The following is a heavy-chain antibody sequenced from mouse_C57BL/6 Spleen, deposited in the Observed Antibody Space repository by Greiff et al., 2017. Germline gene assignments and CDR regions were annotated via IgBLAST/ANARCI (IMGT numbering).Heavy chain of an antibody. J-gene: IGHJ1*03. CDR1: GFTFSDYY. CDR3: ARGGDYYGRSYGYFDV. Sequence: EVQVVESEGGLVQPGSSMKLSCTASGFTFSDYYMAWVRQVPEKGLEWVANINSDGSSTYYLDSLKSRFIISRDNAKNILYLQMSSLKSEDTATYYCARGGDYYGRSYGYFDVWGTGTTVTVSS. CDR2: INSDGSST. V-gene: IGHV5-16*01. D-gene: IGHD1-1*01.